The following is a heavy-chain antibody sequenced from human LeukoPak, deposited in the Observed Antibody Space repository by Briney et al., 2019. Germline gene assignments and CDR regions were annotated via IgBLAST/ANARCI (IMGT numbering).Heavy chain of an antibody. J-gene: IGHJ6*03. D-gene: IGHD6-19*01. CDR1: GGSFSSYY. CDR3: ARAVAGGKFYYYYMDV. V-gene: IGHV4-59*01. Sequence: SETLSLTCAVYGGSFSSYYWSWIRQPPGKGLEWIGYIYYRGNTNYNPSLKSRVTISVDRCKYKFSLRLSCVTAADTAVYYCARAVAGGKFYYYYMDVWGKGTTVTVSS. CDR2: IYYRGNT.